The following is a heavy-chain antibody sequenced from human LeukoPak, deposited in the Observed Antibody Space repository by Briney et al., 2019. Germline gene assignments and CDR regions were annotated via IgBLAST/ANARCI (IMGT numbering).Heavy chain of an antibody. V-gene: IGHV3-20*04. CDR1: GFTFDDYG. CDR3: ARDKFWRLRDAYYFDY. D-gene: IGHD6-25*01. J-gene: IGHJ4*02. Sequence: RPGGSLRLSCAASGFTFDDYGMSWARQAPGKGREWVSGINWNGGSTGYADSVKGRFTISRDNAKNSLYLQMNSLRAEDTAVYYCARDKFWRLRDAYYFDYWGQGTLVTVSS. CDR2: INWNGGST.